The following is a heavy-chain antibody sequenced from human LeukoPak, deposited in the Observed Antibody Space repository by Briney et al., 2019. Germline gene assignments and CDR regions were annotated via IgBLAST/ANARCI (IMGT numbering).Heavy chain of an antibody. D-gene: IGHD1-26*01. CDR1: GFTFTSYG. CDR3: ARDLDGGSYDY. CDR2: ISAYNGNT. V-gene: IGHV1-18*01. Sequence: PGGSLRLSCAASGFTFTSYGISWVRQAPGQGLEWMGWISAYNGNTNYAQKLQGRVTMTTDTSTSTAYMELRSLRSDDTAVYYCARDLDGGSYDYWGQGTLVTVSS. J-gene: IGHJ4*02.